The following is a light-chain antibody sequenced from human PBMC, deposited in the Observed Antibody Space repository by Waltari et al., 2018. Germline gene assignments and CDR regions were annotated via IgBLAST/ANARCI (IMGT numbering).Light chain of an antibody. CDR3: QQYYSTPYT. Sequence: DIVMTQSPDSLAVSLGERATINCKSSQSVLYSSNNKNYFAWYQQKPGKPPKVLIYWASTRESGVPDRFSGSGSGSDFTLTINSLQAEDVAVYYCQQYYSTPYTFGQGTKLEIK. V-gene: IGKV4-1*01. CDR1: QSVLYSSNNKNY. CDR2: WAS. J-gene: IGKJ2*01.